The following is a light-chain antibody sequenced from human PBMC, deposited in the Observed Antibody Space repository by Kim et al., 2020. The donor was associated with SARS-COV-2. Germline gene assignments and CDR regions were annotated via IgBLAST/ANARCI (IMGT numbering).Light chain of an antibody. J-gene: IGLJ3*02. CDR1: SSNIGNNA. CDR3: AAWDDSLNGPV. CDR2: YDD. V-gene: IGLV1-36*01. Sequence: QRVTISCSGSSSNIGNNAVHWYQQLPGKAPKLLIYYDDLLPSGVSDRFSGSKSGTSASLAISGLQSEDEADYYCAAWDDSLNGPVFGGGTQLTVL.